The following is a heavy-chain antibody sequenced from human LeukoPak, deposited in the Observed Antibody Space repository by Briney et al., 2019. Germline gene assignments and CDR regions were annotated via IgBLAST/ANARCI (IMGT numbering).Heavy chain of an antibody. CDR2: IYSGGST. V-gene: IGHV3-53*01. J-gene: IGHJ4*02. CDR3: AKQNPYCSSTSCYGLYYFDY. D-gene: IGHD2-2*01. CDR1: GFTVSSNY. Sequence: GGSLRLSCAASGFTVSSNYMSWVRQAPGKGLEWVSVIYSGGSTYYADSVKGRFTISRDNSKNTLYLQMNSLRAEDTAVYHCAKQNPYCSSTSCYGLYYFDYWGQGTLVTVSS.